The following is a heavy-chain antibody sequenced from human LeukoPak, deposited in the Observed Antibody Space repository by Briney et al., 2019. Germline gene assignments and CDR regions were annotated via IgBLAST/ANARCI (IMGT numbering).Heavy chain of an antibody. V-gene: IGHV4-59*01. CDR1: GGSFSGYY. J-gene: IGHJ5*02. Sequence: SETLSLTCAVYGGSFSGYYWSWIRQPPGKGLEWIGYIYYSGSTNYNPSLKSRVTISVDTSKNQFSLKLSSVTAADTAVYYCARDRSPYYDILTGYTNWFDPWGQGTLVTVSS. CDR3: ARDRSPYYDILTGYTNWFDP. CDR2: IYYSGST. D-gene: IGHD3-9*01.